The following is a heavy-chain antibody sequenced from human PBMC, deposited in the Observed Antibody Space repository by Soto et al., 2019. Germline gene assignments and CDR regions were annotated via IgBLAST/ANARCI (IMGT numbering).Heavy chain of an antibody. CDR1: GGSFSGYY. D-gene: IGHD3-3*01. CDR2: INHSGST. Sequence: SETLSLTCAVYGGSFSGYYWSWIRQPPGKGLEWIGEINHSGSTNYNPSLKSRVTISVDTSKNQFSLKLSSVTAADTAVYYCARGPESLGITIFGVFLFDYWGHGTLVTVSS. CDR3: ARGPESLGITIFGVFLFDY. J-gene: IGHJ4*01. V-gene: IGHV4-34*01.